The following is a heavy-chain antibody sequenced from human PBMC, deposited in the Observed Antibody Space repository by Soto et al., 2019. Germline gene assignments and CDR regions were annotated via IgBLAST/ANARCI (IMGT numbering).Heavy chain of an antibody. CDR2: VYPSDSDV. CDR3: ARQGSNGAYVYFPMDV. J-gene: IGHJ6*02. V-gene: IGHV5-51*01. D-gene: IGHD3-16*01. Sequence: GESLKISCQGSGYRFTSSWIGWVRQMPGKGLEWLGNVYPSDSDVRYSPSFEGRVTISADKSTSTAYLEWSSLKASDTATYYCARQGSNGAYVYFPMDVWGQGTTVTVSS. CDR1: GYRFTSSW.